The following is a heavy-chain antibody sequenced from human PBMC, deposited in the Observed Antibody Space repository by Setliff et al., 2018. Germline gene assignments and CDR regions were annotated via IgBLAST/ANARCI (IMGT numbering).Heavy chain of an antibody. Sequence: SETLSLTCSVSGASISSYYWSWIRQPPGKGLEWIGYIYTSGTTKYNPSLKSRVTISIDTSKSQFSLNLSSVTAADSAVYYCARIAYGSGSYYFDYWGQGTLVTVSS. V-gene: IGHV4-4*08. J-gene: IGHJ4*02. CDR1: GASISSYY. CDR3: ARIAYGSGSYYFDY. D-gene: IGHD3-10*01. CDR2: IYTSGTT.